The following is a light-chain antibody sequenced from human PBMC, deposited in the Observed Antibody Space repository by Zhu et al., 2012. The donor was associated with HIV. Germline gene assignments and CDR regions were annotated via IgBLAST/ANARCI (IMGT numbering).Light chain of an antibody. V-gene: IGKV3-20*01. Sequence: EIVLTQSPGTLSLSPGERATLSCRASQTVSSSYLAWYHQKPGQAPRLLIYGASTRATGIPERFSGSGSGTDFTLTISRLESEDFAVYYCQQYFRSPMTFGQGTKLEIK. J-gene: IGKJ1*01. CDR2: GAS. CDR1: QTVSSSY. CDR3: QQYFRSPMT.